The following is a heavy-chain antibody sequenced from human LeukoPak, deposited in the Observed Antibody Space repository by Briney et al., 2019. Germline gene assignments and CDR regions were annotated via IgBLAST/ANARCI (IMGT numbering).Heavy chain of an antibody. Sequence: SETLSLXCIVSGSSVSTFYWSWLRQSPGTGLEWIGFIHDTGSTAYNPSLKSRVTISLGTSKNQLSLMLTSVTAADTAMYYCARGSTDVYWYLDVWGRGTLVTVSS. V-gene: IGHV4-59*02. D-gene: IGHD1-26*01. J-gene: IGHJ2*01. CDR2: IHDTGST. CDR3: ARGSTDVYWYLDV. CDR1: GSSVSTFY.